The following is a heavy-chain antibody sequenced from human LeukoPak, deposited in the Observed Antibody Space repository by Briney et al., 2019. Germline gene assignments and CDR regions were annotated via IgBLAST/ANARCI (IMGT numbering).Heavy chain of an antibody. J-gene: IGHJ4*02. V-gene: IGHV3-48*03. Sequence: GGSLRLSCAASGFTFSSYEMNWVRQAPGKGLEWVSYISRSGTTIYYADSVKGRFTISRDNAKNSLFLQMNCLRAEDTAVYYCARASGYTYGDFDYWGQGTLVTVSS. D-gene: IGHD5-18*01. CDR3: ARASGYTYGDFDY. CDR1: GFTFSSYE. CDR2: ISRSGTTI.